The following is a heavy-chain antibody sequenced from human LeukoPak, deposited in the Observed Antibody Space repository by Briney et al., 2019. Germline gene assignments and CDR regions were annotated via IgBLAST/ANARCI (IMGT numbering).Heavy chain of an antibody. D-gene: IGHD6-13*01. CDR3: AGRDYSSSFDF. Sequence: PSGTLSLTCAVSGGSISSSNWWSWVRQPPGKGLEWIGEVYHSGSTNNNPSLKSRVTISIDKSKHQFSLKLTSVTAADTAVYYCAGRDYSSSFDFWGQGTMVTVSS. CDR2: VYHSGST. V-gene: IGHV4-4*02. CDR1: GGSISSSNW. J-gene: IGHJ3*01.